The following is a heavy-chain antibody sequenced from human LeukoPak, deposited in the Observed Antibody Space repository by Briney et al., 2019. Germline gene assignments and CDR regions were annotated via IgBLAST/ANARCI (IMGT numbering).Heavy chain of an antibody. Sequence: VASVKVSCKASGGTFSSYAISWVRQAPGQGLEWMGGIIPILGTANYAQKFQGRVTITTDESTSTAYMELSSLRSEDTAVYYCARVGTASHYYYMDVWGKGTTVTVSS. CDR1: GGTFSSYA. J-gene: IGHJ6*03. CDR3: ARVGTASHYYYMDV. D-gene: IGHD2-21*02. CDR2: IIPILGTA. V-gene: IGHV1-69*05.